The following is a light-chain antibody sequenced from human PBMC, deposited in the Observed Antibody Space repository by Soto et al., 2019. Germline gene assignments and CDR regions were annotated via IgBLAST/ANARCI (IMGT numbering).Light chain of an antibody. CDR3: QQRSNWPPEAT. CDR2: DAS. J-gene: IGKJ4*01. CDR1: QSVSSY. V-gene: IGKV3-11*01. Sequence: EIVLTQSPATLSLSPGERATLSCRASQSVSSYLAWYQQKPGQAPRLLIYDASNRATCIPARFSVSGYGTDFTLTISSLEPEDFAVYYCQQRSNWPPEATFGGGTKVEIK.